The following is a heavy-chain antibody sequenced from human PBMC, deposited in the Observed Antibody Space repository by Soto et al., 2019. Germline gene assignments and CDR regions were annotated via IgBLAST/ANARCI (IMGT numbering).Heavy chain of an antibody. D-gene: IGHD6-6*01. CDR3: ARPGGRGSSFLTRGYFDL. CDR2: ISYDGSNK. V-gene: IGHV3-30*03. Sequence: QVQLVESGGGVVQPGRSLRLSCAASGFTFSSYGMHWVRQAPGKGLEWVAVISYDGSNKYYADSVKGRFTISRDNSENTPNLKMNRLRAEDTAVYYCARPGGRGSSFLTRGYFDLWGRGTKVTVSS. J-gene: IGHJ2*01. CDR1: GFTFSSYG.